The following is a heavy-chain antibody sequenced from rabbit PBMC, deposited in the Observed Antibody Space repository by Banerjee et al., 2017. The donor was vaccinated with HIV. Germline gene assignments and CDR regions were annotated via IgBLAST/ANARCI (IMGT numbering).Heavy chain of an antibody. J-gene: IGHJ6*01. CDR1: GFSFSDIYY. D-gene: IGHD6-1*01. V-gene: IGHV1S40*01. CDR3: ARDGGATDHTIFRL. Sequence: QSLEESGGDLVKPGTSLTLTCTASGFSFSDIYYICWVRQAPGKGLEWIACIYAGSSANTYYAPWARGRFTVSKTSSTTGTLQMTSLTAADTATYFCARDGGATDHTIFRLWGPGTLVTVS. CDR2: IYAGSSANT.